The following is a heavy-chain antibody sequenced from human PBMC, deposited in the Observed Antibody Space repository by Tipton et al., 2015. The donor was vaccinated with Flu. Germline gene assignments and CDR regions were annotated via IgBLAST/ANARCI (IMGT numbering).Heavy chain of an antibody. J-gene: IGHJ4*02. CDR1: GGSISSYY. CDR2: IYYSGSA. CDR3: ARDVAAVPAAIRD. V-gene: IGHV4-59*01. Sequence: TLSLTCTVSGGSISSYYWTWIRQPPGKGLEWIGHIYYSGSANYSPSLKGRVTISVDSSRTQFSLKLSSVTAADTAVYYCARDVAAVPAAIRDWGQGTLVTVSS. D-gene: IGHD2-2*01.